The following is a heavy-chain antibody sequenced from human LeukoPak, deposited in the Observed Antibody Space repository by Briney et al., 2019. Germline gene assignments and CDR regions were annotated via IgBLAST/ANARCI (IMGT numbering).Heavy chain of an antibody. D-gene: IGHD2/OR15-2a*01. CDR3: ARQGFFLTAFLNSDNWFDP. V-gene: IGHV4-39*01. CDR2: IYYSWNT. Sequence: KTSETLSLTCTVSGDSIRSSSYYWGWIRQPPGKGLEWIASIYYSWNTNYNSSLKSRITMSIDTSTNQFSLKLSSVTAADTAVYYCARQGFFLTAFLNSDNWFDPWGQGTLVTVSS. CDR1: GDSIRSSSYY. J-gene: IGHJ5*02.